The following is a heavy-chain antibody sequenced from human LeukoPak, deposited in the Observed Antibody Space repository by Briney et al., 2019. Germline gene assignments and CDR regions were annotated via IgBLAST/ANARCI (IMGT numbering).Heavy chain of an antibody. CDR1: GFTFSNYG. CDR2: ISSSSSTT. V-gene: IGHV3-48*02. D-gene: IGHD1-1*01. J-gene: IGHJ4*02. CDR3: ATSNWD. Sequence: GGSLRLSCAASGFTFSNYGMNWVRQAPGKGLEWVSYISSSSSTTNYADSVKGRFTISRDNAKSSLYLQMNSLRDEDSAVYYCATSNWDWGQGTLVTVSS.